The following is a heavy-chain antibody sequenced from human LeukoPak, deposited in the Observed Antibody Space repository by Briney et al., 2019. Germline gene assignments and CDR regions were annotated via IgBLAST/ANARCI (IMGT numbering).Heavy chain of an antibody. Sequence: PSETLSLTCAVYGGSFSGYYWSWIRQPPGKGLEWIGEINHSGSTNYNPSLKSRVTISVDTSKNQFSLKLSSVTAADTAVYYCARNGYDYVWGSYRSYPYSYYFDYWGQGTLVTVSS. J-gene: IGHJ4*02. CDR1: GGSFSGYY. CDR3: ARNGYDYVWGSYRSYPYSYYFDY. CDR2: INHSGST. V-gene: IGHV4-34*01. D-gene: IGHD3-16*02.